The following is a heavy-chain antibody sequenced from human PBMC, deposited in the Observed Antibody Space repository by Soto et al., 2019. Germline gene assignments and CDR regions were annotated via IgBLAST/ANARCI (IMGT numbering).Heavy chain of an antibody. V-gene: IGHV2-5*02. CDR2: TYWDDEN. Sequence: QITLKESGPTLVEPTQTLTLTCTFSGFLFSSSGVGVGWIRQPPGKALEWLAFTYWDDENRYNPSLKSRLTVIQDTTDSLAGLLLTNMDPVDTATYYCAHRRGGYNWDDGYFDFWGQGILVTVSS. J-gene: IGHJ4*02. CDR1: GFLFSSSGVG. CDR3: AHRRGGYNWDDGYFDF. D-gene: IGHD1-20*01.